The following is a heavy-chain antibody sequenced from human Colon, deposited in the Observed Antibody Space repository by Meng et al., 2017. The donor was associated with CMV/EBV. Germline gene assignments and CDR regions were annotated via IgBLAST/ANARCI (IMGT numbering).Heavy chain of an antibody. V-gene: IGHV1-18*01. CDR2: ISIHTGET. CDR3: ARASYEFITFARGITPGDY. D-gene: IGHD3-10*01. Sequence: FNSYGVSWVRQAPGQGPEWVAWISIHTGETNYAQKFQGRLTMTTDSSANTTYMELRSLKSDDTAVYYCARASYEFITFARGITPGDYWGQGTPVTVSS. J-gene: IGHJ4*02. CDR1: FNSYG.